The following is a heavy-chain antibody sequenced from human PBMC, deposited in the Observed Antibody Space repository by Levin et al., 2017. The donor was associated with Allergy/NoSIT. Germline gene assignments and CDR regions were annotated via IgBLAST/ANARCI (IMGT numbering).Heavy chain of an antibody. J-gene: IGHJ4*02. CDR1: GFTFSSYS. CDR2: ITSSSSSI. V-gene: IGHV3-48*02. D-gene: IGHD2-2*01. Sequence: GESLKISCAASGFTFSSYSMNWVRQAPGKGLEWVSYITSSSSSIYYADSVSGRFTISRDNAKNSLYLQMNSLRDEDTAVYYCASVYCSTTSCYGAYWGQGTLVTVSS. CDR3: ASVYCSTTSCYGAY.